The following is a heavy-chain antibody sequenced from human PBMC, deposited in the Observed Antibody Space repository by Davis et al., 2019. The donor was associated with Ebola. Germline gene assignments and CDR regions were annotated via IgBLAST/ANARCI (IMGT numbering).Heavy chain of an antibody. CDR1: GGSFSGYY. Sequence: MPSETLSPTCAVYGGSFSGYYWSWIRQPPGKGLEWIGYIYYIGSTNYNPSLKRRVTISVDTSKNQFSLKPSSVTAADTAVYYCARPRQLVWFDPWGQGTLVTVSS. J-gene: IGHJ5*02. CDR3: ARPRQLVWFDP. CDR2: IYYIGST. V-gene: IGHV4-59*12. D-gene: IGHD6-6*01.